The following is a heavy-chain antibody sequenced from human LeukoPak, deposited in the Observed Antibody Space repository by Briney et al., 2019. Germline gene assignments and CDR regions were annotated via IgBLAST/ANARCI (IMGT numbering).Heavy chain of an antibody. V-gene: IGHV1-2*02. CDR1: GYTSTGYY. Sequence: RASVKVSCKASGYTSTGYYIHWVRQAPGQGLEWMGWINPNSGCTNYAQKFQGRVTMTRDTSITTAYMELSRLRSDDTAVYYCARGGVDIVATIGSYYFDYWGQGTLVTVSS. CDR3: ARGGVDIVATIGSYYFDY. J-gene: IGHJ4*02. D-gene: IGHD5-12*01. CDR2: INPNSGCT.